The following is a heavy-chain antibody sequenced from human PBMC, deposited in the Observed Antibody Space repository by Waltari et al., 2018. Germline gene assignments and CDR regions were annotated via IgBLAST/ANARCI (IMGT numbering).Heavy chain of an antibody. CDR2: IKQDGSEQ. V-gene: IGHV3-7*01. D-gene: IGHD1-26*01. J-gene: IGHJ3*02. CDR1: GFILSNHY. Sequence: EVQVVESGGGLVQPGGSLRLSCAGSGFILSNHYMGWVRQAPGKGLEWVANIKQDGSEQFYVDSMKGRFTISRDNAKNSLYLQMNSLRAEDTAIYYCVRESRVEGFDDAFDIWGQGTMVSVSS. CDR3: VRESRVEGFDDAFDI.